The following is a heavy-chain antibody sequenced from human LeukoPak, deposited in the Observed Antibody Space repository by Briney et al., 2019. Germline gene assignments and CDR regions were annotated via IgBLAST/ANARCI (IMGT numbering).Heavy chain of an antibody. J-gene: IGHJ4*02. Sequence: GGSLRLSCAASGFTFSSYSMNWVRQAPGKGLEWVSSISSSSSHIYYADSVKVRFTISGDNAKNSLYLQMNSLRAEDTAVYYCARVVPGTGFFYWGQGTLVTVSS. V-gene: IGHV3-21*01. D-gene: IGHD2-8*02. CDR2: ISSSSSHI. CDR1: GFTFSSYS. CDR3: ARVVPGTGFFY.